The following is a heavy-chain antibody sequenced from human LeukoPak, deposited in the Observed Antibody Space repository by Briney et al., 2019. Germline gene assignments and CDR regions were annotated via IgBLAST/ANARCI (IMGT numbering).Heavy chain of an antibody. CDR2: IVGGDGGT. CDR3: ARGALYYMDV. CDR1: GFPISTNG. V-gene: IGHV3-23*01. J-gene: IGHJ6*03. Sequence: GGSLRLSCAASGFPISTNGMSWVRQAPGKGLEWVSGIVGGDGGTYYADSVKGRFIISRDNSKNTLYVQMNSLRAEDTAVYYCARGALYYMDVWGKGTTVTVSS.